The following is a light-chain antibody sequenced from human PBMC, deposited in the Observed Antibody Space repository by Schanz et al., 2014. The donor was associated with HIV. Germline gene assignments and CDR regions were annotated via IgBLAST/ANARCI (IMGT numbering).Light chain of an antibody. CDR1: SSDVGGYNY. Sequence: QSVLTQPPSASGSPGQSVTISCTGTSSDVGGYNYVSWYQQHPGKAPKLMIYDVSNRPSGVSNRFSGSKSGNTASLTISGLQAEDEADYYCSSYTSSRTYVFGTGTKLTVL. V-gene: IGLV2-14*01. CDR2: DVS. J-gene: IGLJ1*01. CDR3: SSYTSSRTYV.